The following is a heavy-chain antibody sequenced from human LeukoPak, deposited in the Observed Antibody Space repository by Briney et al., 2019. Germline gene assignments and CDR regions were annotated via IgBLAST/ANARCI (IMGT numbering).Heavy chain of an antibody. J-gene: IGHJ5*02. CDR2: IYYTGTT. Sequence: SGTLSLTCTVSGGSISSRYWSWIRQPPGKGLEWIGYIYYTGTTNYNSSLKSRLTISIDTSKNQFSLKLSSVTAADTAVYYCARGTPCDFWSGYYTPQFDPWGQGTLVTVSS. CDR3: ARGTPCDFWSGYYTPQFDP. CDR1: GGSISSRY. D-gene: IGHD3-3*01. V-gene: IGHV4-59*11.